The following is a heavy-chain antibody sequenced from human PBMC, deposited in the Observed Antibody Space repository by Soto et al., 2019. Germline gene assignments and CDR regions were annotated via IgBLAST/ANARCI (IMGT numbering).Heavy chain of an antibody. Sequence: SVKVSCKASGGTFSSYAISWVRQAPGQGLEWMGGIIPIFGTANYAQKFQGRVTITADESTSTAYMELSSLRSEDTAVYYCADAHLNYYDSSGYYSYNWFDPWGQGTLVTVSS. D-gene: IGHD3-22*01. J-gene: IGHJ5*02. V-gene: IGHV1-69*13. CDR1: GGTFSSYA. CDR3: ADAHLNYYDSSGYYSYNWFDP. CDR2: IIPIFGTA.